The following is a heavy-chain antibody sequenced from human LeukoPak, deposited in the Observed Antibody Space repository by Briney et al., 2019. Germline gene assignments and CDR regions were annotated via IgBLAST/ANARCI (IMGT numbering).Heavy chain of an antibody. CDR1: GFTFSSYN. V-gene: IGHV3-21*01. CDR2: ISRSSDYI. D-gene: IGHD1-26*01. CDR3: ARGRSTREFDY. J-gene: IGHJ4*02. Sequence: GGSLRLSCAASGFTFSSYNMNWVRQAPGKGLEWVSSISRSSDYIYYADSVRGRFTISRDNAKNSLYLQMSSLRVEDTAVYYCARGRSTREFDYWGQGSLVTVSS.